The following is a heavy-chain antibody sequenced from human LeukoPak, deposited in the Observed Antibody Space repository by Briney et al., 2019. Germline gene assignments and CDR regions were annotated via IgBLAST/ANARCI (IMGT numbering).Heavy chain of an antibody. D-gene: IGHD2-21*02. CDR3: ARLTAGIFDAFDI. V-gene: IGHV4-34*01. CDR2: INHSGST. CDR1: GGSFSGYY. J-gene: IGHJ3*02. Sequence: SETLSLTCAVYGGSFSGYYWSWIRQPPGKGLEWIGEINHSGSTNCNPSLKSRVTISVDTSKNQFSLKLSSVTAADTAVYYCARLTAGIFDAFDIWGQGTMVTVSS.